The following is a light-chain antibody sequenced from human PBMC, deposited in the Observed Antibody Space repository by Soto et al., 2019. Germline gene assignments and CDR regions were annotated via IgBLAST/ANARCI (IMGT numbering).Light chain of an antibody. CDR2: RAS. Sequence: ENVLTQSPVTLSLSPGDRATLSCRASQSLSGNYLAWYPQKPGQAPRVLIYRASSRATGISDRFSGSGCGTDFTLTISTLEPDDFAVYYCHHCGPSPWTFGQGTKVEIK. CDR3: HHCGPSPWT. V-gene: IGKV3-20*01. CDR1: QSLSGNY. J-gene: IGKJ1*01.